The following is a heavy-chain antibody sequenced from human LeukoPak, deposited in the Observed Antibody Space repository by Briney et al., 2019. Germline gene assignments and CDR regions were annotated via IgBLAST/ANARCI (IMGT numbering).Heavy chain of an antibody. Sequence: GGSLRLSCAASGFTFSSYSMNWVRQAPGKGLKWVSSISSSSSYIYYADSVKGRFTISRDNAKSSLYLQMNSLRAEDTAVYYCAVTWIQLWDYWGQGTLVTVSS. D-gene: IGHD5-18*01. J-gene: IGHJ4*02. CDR3: AVTWIQLWDY. CDR2: ISSSSSYI. V-gene: IGHV3-21*01. CDR1: GFTFSSYS.